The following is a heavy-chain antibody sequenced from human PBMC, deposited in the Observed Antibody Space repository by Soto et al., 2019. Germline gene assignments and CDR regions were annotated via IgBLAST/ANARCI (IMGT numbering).Heavy chain of an antibody. Sequence: GSLRLSCAASVFTFSSHAMSWVRQAPGKGLEWVSXXXXXXXXXXXXXXXXXXXNISRDNSKNTLYLQMNSLRAEDTAVYYCAKDFDSYSSGRYGMDVWGQGTTVTVSS. CDR2: XXXXXXXX. D-gene: IGHD6-19*01. V-gene: IGHV3-23*01. J-gene: IGHJ6*02. CDR3: AKDFDSYSSGRYGMDV. CDR1: VFTFSSHA.